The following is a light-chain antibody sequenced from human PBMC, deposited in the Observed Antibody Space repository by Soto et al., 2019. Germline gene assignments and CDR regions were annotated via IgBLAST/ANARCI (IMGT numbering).Light chain of an antibody. Sequence: IVLTQSPGTLSLSPGERATLSCRASQNVGSNYLAWYQQRPDQAPRLLIYAASTRASGIPDRFSGFGSGTDFTLIISNLEPEDFAVYYCQQYGRSPPFSFGPGTKVDV. CDR1: QNVGSNY. J-gene: IGKJ3*01. CDR2: AAS. CDR3: QQYGRSPPFS. V-gene: IGKV3-20*01.